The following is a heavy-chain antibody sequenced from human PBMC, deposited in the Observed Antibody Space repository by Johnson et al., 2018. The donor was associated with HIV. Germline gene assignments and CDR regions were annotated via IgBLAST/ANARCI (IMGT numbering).Heavy chain of an antibody. V-gene: IGHV3-30*14. J-gene: IGHJ3*02. CDR1: GFTFSSYA. Sequence: VQLVESGGGVVQPGRSLRLSCAASGFTFSSYAMHWVRQAPGKGLEWVAVISYDGSNKYYADSVKGRFTISRDNSKNTLYLQMNSLRAEDTAVYYCARAVGYSCSGSAFDIWGQGTRVTVSS. CDR2: ISYDGSNK. CDR3: ARAVGYSCSGSAFDI. D-gene: IGHD3-10*01.